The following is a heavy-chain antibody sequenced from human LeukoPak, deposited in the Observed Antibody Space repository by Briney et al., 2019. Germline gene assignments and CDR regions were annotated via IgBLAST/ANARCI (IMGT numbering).Heavy chain of an antibody. J-gene: IGHJ4*02. CDR3: ARDQYRSSNYFDS. CDR2: IESDGSIT. Sequence: GESLRLSCAASGFTFSSCGMHWVRQAPGKGLEWVAFIESDGSITRYADSVKGRLTTSRDNSKNTLSLQMNSLRPDDTALYYCARDQYRSSNYFDSWGQGTLVTVSS. CDR1: GFTFSSCG. V-gene: IGHV3-30*02. D-gene: IGHD6-6*01.